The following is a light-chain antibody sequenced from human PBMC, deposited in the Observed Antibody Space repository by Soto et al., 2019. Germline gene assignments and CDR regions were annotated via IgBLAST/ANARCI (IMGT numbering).Light chain of an antibody. CDR1: QTISSW. CDR3: QRYNSYSEA. Sequence: DIQMTQSPSTLSGSVGDRVTITCRASQTISSWLAWYQQKPGKAPKLLIYKASTLKSGVPSRFSGSGSGTEFPLTISSLQPDDFATYSCQRYNSYSEAFGQGTKVELK. J-gene: IGKJ1*01. CDR2: KAS. V-gene: IGKV1-5*03.